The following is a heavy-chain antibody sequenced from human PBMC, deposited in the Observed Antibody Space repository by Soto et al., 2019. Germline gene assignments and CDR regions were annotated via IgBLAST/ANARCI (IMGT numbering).Heavy chain of an antibody. CDR3: AKAGYCGSTSCYFPFGF. V-gene: IGHV3-23*01. CDR1: EFKCINHG. J-gene: IGHJ4*02. CDR2: ISGSGGST. Sequence: HCWRAAEFKCINHGVPRISKNPGKGLEWVSSISGSGGSTYYADSVKGRFTISRDNSKNTLYLQMNSLRAEDAAVYSCAKAGYCGSTSCYFPFGFRGQGPLV. D-gene: IGHD2-2*01.